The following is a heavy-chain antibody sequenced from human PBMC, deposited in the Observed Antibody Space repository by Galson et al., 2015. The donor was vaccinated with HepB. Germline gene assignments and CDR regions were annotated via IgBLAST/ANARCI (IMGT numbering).Heavy chain of an antibody. J-gene: IGHJ5*02. D-gene: IGHD3-16*01. CDR2: INGRGSTR. CDR1: GFIFRHHA. CDR3: VKEGSWFGGDWLDP. Sequence: LRLSCAGSGFIFRHHAMAWIRQAPGKGQEWVSGINGRGSTRSYSDAVKGRFSISRDNSKDTVFLQMDNLRAEDTAVYYCVKEGSWFGGDWLDPWGQGALVTVS. V-gene: IGHV3-23*01.